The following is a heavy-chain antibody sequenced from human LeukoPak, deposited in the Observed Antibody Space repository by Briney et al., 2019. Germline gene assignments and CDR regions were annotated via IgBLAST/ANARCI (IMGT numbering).Heavy chain of an antibody. Sequence: SETLSLTCAVYGGSFSGYYWSWIRQPPGKGLEWIGEIIHSGSTNYNPSLKSRVTISVDTSKNQFSLKLSSVTAADTAVYYCASFNWGQTYWGQGTLVTVSS. CDR2: IIHSGST. V-gene: IGHV4-34*12. CDR1: GGSFSGYY. D-gene: IGHD7-27*01. CDR3: ASFNWGQTY. J-gene: IGHJ4*02.